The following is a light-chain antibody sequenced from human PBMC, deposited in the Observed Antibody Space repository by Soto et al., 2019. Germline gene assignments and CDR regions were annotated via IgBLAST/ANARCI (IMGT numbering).Light chain of an antibody. V-gene: IGKV3-11*01. J-gene: IGKJ4*01. CDR2: DAS. CDR3: QQRSNWPPVT. CDR1: QSVSSN. Sequence: EIVMTQSPATLSVSPGERATLSCRASQSVSSNLAWYRQKPGQAPRLLIYDASNRATGIPARFSGSGSGTDFTLTISSLEPEDFGVYYCQQRSNWPPVTFGGGTKLDIK.